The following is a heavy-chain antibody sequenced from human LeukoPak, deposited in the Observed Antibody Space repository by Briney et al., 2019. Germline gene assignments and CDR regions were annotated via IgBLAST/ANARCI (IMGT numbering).Heavy chain of an antibody. CDR2: IYHSGST. Sequence: SEALSLTCAVSGYSISSGYYWGWIRQPPGQGLEWIGSIYHSGSTYYNPSLKSRVTISVDTSKNQLSLKLSSLTAADTAVYYCARHEYSGSYYGLSWFDPWGQGTLVTVSS. CDR1: GYSISSGYY. CDR3: ARHEYSGSYYGLSWFDP. D-gene: IGHD1-26*01. V-gene: IGHV4-38-2*01. J-gene: IGHJ5*02.